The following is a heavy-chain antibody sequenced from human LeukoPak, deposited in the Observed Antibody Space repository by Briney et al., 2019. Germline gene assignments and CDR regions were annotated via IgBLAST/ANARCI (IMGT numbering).Heavy chain of an antibody. Sequence: GGSLRLSCAASGFTFSSYWMSWVRQAPGKGLEWVANIKQDGSEKYYVDSVKGRFTISRDNAKNSLYLQMNSLRAEDTAVYCCARDRGTLTFDYWGQGTLVTVSS. D-gene: IGHD3-16*01. CDR3: ARDRGTLTFDY. V-gene: IGHV3-7*01. CDR2: IKQDGSEK. CDR1: GFTFSSYW. J-gene: IGHJ4*02.